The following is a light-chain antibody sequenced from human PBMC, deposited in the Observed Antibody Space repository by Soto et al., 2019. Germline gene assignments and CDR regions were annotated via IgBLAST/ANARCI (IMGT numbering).Light chain of an antibody. V-gene: IGKV3-11*01. CDR2: DAS. J-gene: IGKJ1*01. CDR3: QQRSSWPRT. CDR1: QSISSD. Sequence: EIVLTQSPATLSLSPGERATLSCRASQSISSDLAWYQQKPGQAPRLFIYDASNRVTGIPARFRGSGSGTDVTLSISTLEPEDFAVYYCQQRSSWPRTFGQGTKVEIK.